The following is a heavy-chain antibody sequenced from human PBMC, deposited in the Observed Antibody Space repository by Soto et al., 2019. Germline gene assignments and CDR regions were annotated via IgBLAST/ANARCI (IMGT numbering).Heavy chain of an antibody. CDR1: GFAFSTYA. D-gene: IGHD6-13*01. J-gene: IGHJ6*02. Sequence: EVQLLESGGALEHPGGSLRLSCAASGFAFSTYAMTWVRQAPGKGLEWVSVISGSGGSSYYAASVKGRFTISRHNSKNTLYLQMNGLRAEDTALYYCAKVTKRAAAGRYEYYKYGMDVWGQGTTVTVSS. CDR3: AKVTKRAAAGRYEYYKYGMDV. CDR2: ISGSGGSS. V-gene: IGHV3-23*01.